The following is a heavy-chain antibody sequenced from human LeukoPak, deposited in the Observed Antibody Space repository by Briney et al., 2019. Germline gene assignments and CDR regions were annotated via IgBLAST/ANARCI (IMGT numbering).Heavy chain of an antibody. J-gene: IGHJ4*02. CDR1: GFTFSSYG. Sequence: VQPGRSLRLSCAASGFTFSSYGMHWVRQAPGKGLEWVAVISYDGSNKYYADSVKGRFTISRDNSKNTLYLQMNSLRAEDTAVYYCAKDSAEMATTHARNYWGQGTLVTVSS. CDR2: ISYDGSNK. CDR3: AKDSAEMATTHARNY. V-gene: IGHV3-30*18. D-gene: IGHD5-24*01.